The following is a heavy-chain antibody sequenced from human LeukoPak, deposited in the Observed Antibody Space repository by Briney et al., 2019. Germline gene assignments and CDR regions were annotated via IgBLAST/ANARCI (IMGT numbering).Heavy chain of an antibody. Sequence: SETLSLTXAVSGHSISSDYLWGWIRQPPGKGLEWIGTFFHSGSTFYNPSVKSRVTISLDTSKNQFSLRLSSVTAADTAVYYCTRRSGSGWNYFDSWGQGTLVTVSS. J-gene: IGHJ4*02. CDR2: FFHSGST. CDR3: TRRSGSGWNYFDS. V-gene: IGHV4-38-2*01. CDR1: GHSISSDYL. D-gene: IGHD6-19*01.